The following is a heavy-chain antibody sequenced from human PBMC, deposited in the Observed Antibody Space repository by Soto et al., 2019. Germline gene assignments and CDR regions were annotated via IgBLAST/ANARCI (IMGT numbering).Heavy chain of an antibody. V-gene: IGHV3-64D*06. CDR1: GFTFSSYA. CDR3: VTPPLYSSSWPY. CDR2: ISSNGGST. D-gene: IGHD6-13*01. Sequence: QSGGSLRLSCSASGFTFSSYAMHWVRQAPGKGLGYVSAISSNGGSTYYADSVKGRFTISRDNSKNTLYLQMSSLRAEDTAVYYCVTPPLYSSSWPYWGQGTLVTVSS. J-gene: IGHJ4*02.